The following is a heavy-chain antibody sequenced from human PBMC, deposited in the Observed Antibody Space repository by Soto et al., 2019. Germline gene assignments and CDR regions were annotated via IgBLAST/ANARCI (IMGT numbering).Heavy chain of an antibody. CDR1: GGSISSGDYY. V-gene: IGHV4-30-4*01. D-gene: IGHD5-18*01. Sequence: SETLSLTCTVSGGSISSGDYYWSWIRQPPGKGLEWIGYIYYSGSTYYNPSLKSRVTISVDNAKNSLYLEMNSLRAEDTAVYYCARDTYWIQLCDYWGQGALVTVSS. CDR2: IYYSGST. CDR3: ARDTYWIQLCDY. J-gene: IGHJ4*02.